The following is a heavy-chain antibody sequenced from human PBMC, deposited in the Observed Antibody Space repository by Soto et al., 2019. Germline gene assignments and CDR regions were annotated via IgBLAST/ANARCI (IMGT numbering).Heavy chain of an antibody. CDR3: ARGALGGAFDY. CDR2: IYHTGST. J-gene: IGHJ4*02. D-gene: IGHD3-16*01. CDR1: GGSITTSY. V-gene: IGHV4-59*01. Sequence: SETLSLTCTVSGGSITTSYWSWIRQPPGKGLEWIGYIYHTGSTNYNSSLKSRVTIPVDTSNNQFSLRLSAVTAADTAMYYCARGALGGAFDYWGQGTLVTVSS.